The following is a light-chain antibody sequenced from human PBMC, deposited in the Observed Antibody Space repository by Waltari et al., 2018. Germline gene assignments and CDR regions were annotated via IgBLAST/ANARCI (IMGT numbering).Light chain of an antibody. V-gene: IGKV3-15*01. CDR2: SAS. J-gene: IGKJ4*01. CDR1: QSVDSN. CDR3: RQYNDWPPLT. Sequence: EVVMTQSPATLSVSPGDPATLPCRASQSVDSNLAWYQQKPGQAPKFLIFSASTRATGIPARFSGGGFGTEFTLTINSLQSEDFAVYYCRQYNDWPPLTFGGGTKVEMK.